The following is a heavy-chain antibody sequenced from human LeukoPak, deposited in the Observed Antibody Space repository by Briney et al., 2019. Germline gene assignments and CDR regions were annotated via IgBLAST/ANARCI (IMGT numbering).Heavy chain of an antibody. Sequence: PGGSLRLSCAASGFTFSSYWMSWVRQAPGKGLEWVALIRYDGSNQEYADSVKGRFTISRDNSKNTLYLQMNSLRPEDTALYYCAKDHRYFEYLGKAADYWGPGTMVTVSS. D-gene: IGHD3-9*01. CDR2: IRYDGSNQ. J-gene: IGHJ4*02. V-gene: IGHV3-30*02. CDR1: GFTFSSYW. CDR3: AKDHRYFEYLGKAADY.